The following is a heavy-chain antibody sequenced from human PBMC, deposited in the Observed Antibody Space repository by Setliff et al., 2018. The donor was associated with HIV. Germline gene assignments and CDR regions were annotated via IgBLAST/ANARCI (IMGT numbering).Heavy chain of an antibody. Sequence: GASVKVSCKASGYPFTSYYMHWVRQAPGQGLEWMGIIYSGGGSTNYAQKFQGRITMTSDTSTSTVYMELSSLRSEDSAVYYCARSIYEWGAFDIWGQGTMVTVSS. J-gene: IGHJ3*02. V-gene: IGHV1-46*01. CDR3: ARSIYEWGAFDI. D-gene: IGHD2-8*01. CDR2: IYSGGGST. CDR1: GYPFTSYY.